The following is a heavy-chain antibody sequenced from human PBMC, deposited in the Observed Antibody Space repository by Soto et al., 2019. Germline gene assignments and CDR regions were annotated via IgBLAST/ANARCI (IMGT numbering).Heavy chain of an antibody. CDR1: GGSIIIYY. Sequence: SXTLSVTYHVSGGSIIIYYWSLIRQPPGKGLEWIGYIYYSGSTNYNPSLKSRVTISVDTSKNQFSPKLSSVTAADTAVYYCARSLFGVVISWFDLWGQGSLVTVSS. CDR2: IYYSGST. D-gene: IGHD3-3*01. J-gene: IGHJ5*02. CDR3: ARSLFGVVISWFDL. V-gene: IGHV4-59*01.